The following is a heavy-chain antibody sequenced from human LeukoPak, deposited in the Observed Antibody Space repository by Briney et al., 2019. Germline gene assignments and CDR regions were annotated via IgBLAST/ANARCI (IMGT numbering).Heavy chain of an antibody. CDR3: AKGYGDLVAFDI. V-gene: IGHV3-23*01. D-gene: IGHD4-17*01. Sequence: GGSLRLSCAASGFTFSSYAMSWVRQAPGKGLEWVSTISGSGGSTYYADSVKGRFTVSRDNSKNTLYLQMNSLRVEDTAVYYCAKGYGDLVAFDIWGQGTMDTVSS. CDR2: ISGSGGST. J-gene: IGHJ3*02. CDR1: GFTFSSYA.